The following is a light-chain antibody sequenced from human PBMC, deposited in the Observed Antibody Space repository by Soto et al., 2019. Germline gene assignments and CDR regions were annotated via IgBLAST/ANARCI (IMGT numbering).Light chain of an antibody. J-gene: IGKJ1*01. CDR1: QTISTW. V-gene: IGKV1-5*03. CDR2: KAS. CDR3: QQYHSYWT. Sequence: DIQMTQSPSTLSASVGDRVTITCRASQTISTWLAWYQQKPGRAPKLLIYKASSLESGVPSRLSGSGYGTEFTPTISSLQPDDFAPYYCQQYHSYWTLGHGTHVEFK.